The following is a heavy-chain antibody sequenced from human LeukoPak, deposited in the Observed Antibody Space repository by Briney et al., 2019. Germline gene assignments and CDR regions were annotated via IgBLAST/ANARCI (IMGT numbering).Heavy chain of an antibody. CDR2: IIPIFGTA. J-gene: IGHJ4*02. V-gene: IGHV1-69*05. Sequence: ASVKVSCKASGGTFSSYAISWVRQAPGQGLEWMGRIIPIFGTANYAQKFQGRVTITTDESTSTAYMELSSLRSEDTAVYYCARGRGYCSGGSCYSVFDYRGQGTLVTVSS. CDR1: GGTFSSYA. D-gene: IGHD2-15*01. CDR3: ARGRGYCSGGSCYSVFDY.